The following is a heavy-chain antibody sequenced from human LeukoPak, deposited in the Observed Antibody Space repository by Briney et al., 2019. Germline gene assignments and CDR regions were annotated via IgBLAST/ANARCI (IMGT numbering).Heavy chain of an antibody. CDR2: ISYSGSGT. D-gene: IGHD3-10*01. Sequence: GGSLRLSCAASGFTFSSSAMAWVRHAPGKGLEWVSTISYSGSGTYYADSVKGRFTISRDNSENTVYLQMTSLRVEDTAEYYCAKTFSSGSGSELPHHWGQGTLVTVSS. J-gene: IGHJ1*01. CDR1: GFTFSSSA. CDR3: AKTFSSGSGSELPHH. V-gene: IGHV3-23*01.